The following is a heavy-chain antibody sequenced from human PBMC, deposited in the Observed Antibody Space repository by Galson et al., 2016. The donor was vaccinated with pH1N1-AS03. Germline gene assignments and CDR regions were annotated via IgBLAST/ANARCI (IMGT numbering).Heavy chain of an antibody. J-gene: IGHJ3*02. CDR1: GYSFSDYY. CDR2: FNPSTGST. V-gene: IGHV1-2*06. Sequence: SVKVSCKASGYSFSDYYIHWVRQAPGLGLDWMGRFNPSTGSTKYAQQFLGRFTMTRDTSISTAYMELSRLTSDDTAVYYCSRQPSFYYTTVLPDAFDIWGQGTTVTVSS. D-gene: IGHD2/OR15-2a*01. CDR3: SRQPSFYYTTVLPDAFDI.